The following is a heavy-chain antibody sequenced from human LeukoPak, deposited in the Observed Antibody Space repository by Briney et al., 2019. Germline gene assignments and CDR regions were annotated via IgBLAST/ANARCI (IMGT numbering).Heavy chain of an antibody. V-gene: IGHV3-7*04. CDR3: ARDSSAEKGQQLAN. D-gene: IGHD6-13*01. J-gene: IGHJ4*02. Sequence: GGSLRLSCAASGFTFSSYWMSWVRQAPGKGLEWVANINQYGNEKYYVDSVRGRFTISKDNAKNSLSLQMNSLRAEDTAIYYCARDSSAEKGQQLANWGQGTLVTVSS. CDR1: GFTFSSYW. CDR2: INQYGNEK.